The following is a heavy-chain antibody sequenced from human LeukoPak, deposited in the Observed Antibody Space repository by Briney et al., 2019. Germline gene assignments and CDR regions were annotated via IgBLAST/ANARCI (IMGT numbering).Heavy chain of an antibody. Sequence: VKVSCKASGFTCTSSAVQWVRQARGQRLEWIGWIVFCSGDTNPAQKFQERVTITRDMSKRTAYTELSSLRSEDTAVYYCGADSMPRGVFSFAFYSWGQGTMVTVS. CDR2: IVFCSGDT. CDR1: GFTCTSSA. V-gene: IGHV1-58*01. D-gene: IGHD3-10*01. J-gene: IGHJ3*02. CDR3: GADSMPRGVFSFAFYS.